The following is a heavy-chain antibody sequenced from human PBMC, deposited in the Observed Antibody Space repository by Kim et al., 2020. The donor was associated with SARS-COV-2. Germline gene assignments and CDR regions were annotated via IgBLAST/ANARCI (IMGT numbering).Heavy chain of an antibody. Sequence: GESLKISCKGSGYSFTSYWIGWVRQMPGKGLEWMGIIYPGDSDTRYSPSFQGQVTISADKSISTAYLQWSSLKASDTAMYYCARSDGSSWDYYYYGMDVWGQGTTVTVSS. D-gene: IGHD6-13*01. CDR2: IYPGDSDT. J-gene: IGHJ6*02. CDR1: GYSFTSYW. CDR3: ARSDGSSWDYYYYGMDV. V-gene: IGHV5-51*01.